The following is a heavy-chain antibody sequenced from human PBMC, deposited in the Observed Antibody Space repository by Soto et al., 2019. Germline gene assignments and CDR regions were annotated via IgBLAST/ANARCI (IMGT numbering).Heavy chain of an antibody. J-gene: IGHJ6*03. V-gene: IGHV3-30*18. CDR2: ISYDGSNK. CDR1: GFTFSSYG. D-gene: IGHD2-15*01. CDR3: AKGSVVYDHYYMDV. Sequence: GGSLRLSCAASGFTFSSYGMHWVRQAPGKGLEWVAIISYDGSNKYYADSVKGRLTVSRDNSKNTLYLQMNSLRAEDTAVYYCAKGSVVYDHYYMDVWGKGTTVTVSS.